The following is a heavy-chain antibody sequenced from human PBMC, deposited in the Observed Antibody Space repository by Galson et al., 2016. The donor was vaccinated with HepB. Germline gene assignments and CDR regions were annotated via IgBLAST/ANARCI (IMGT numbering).Heavy chain of an antibody. CDR3: AVRYSSIWYFQH. CDR2: ISSSSSSTI. Sequence: SLRLSCAASGFTFSSYAMHWVRQAPGKGLEWVSYISSSSSSTIYYADSVKGRFTISRDNAKNSLYLQMNSLGAEDTAIYYCAVRYSSIWYFQHWGRGTLVSVSS. CDR1: GFTFSSYA. J-gene: IGHJ1*01. V-gene: IGHV3-48*01. D-gene: IGHD6-13*01.